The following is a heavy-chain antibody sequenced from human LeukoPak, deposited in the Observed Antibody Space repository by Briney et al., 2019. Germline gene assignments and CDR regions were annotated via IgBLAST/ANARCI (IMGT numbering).Heavy chain of an antibody. CDR2: IYYSGST. CDR1: GGSISSYY. Sequence: PSETLSLTCTVSGGSISSYYWSWIRQPPGKGLEGIGYIYYSGSTNYNPSLKSRVTISVDTSKNQFSLKLSSVTAADTAVYYCARLVWFGETYYFDYWGQGTLVTVSS. V-gene: IGHV4-59*08. D-gene: IGHD3-10*01. J-gene: IGHJ4*02. CDR3: ARLVWFGETYYFDY.